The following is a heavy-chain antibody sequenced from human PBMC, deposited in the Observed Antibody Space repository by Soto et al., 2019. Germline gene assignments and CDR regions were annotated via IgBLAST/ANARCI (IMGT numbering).Heavy chain of an antibody. CDR2: IAVGSGYT. Sequence: SVKVSGKASGFTFTSSAFQWVRQARGQRLEWIGWIAVGSGYTNYAQRFQDRVTLTRDMSTATTYMELSRLTSEDTAIYYCAADATAWQQMVPSDYWGQGTLVTVSS. J-gene: IGHJ4*02. CDR3: AADATAWQQMVPSDY. D-gene: IGHD2-8*01. CDR1: GFTFTSSA. V-gene: IGHV1-58*01.